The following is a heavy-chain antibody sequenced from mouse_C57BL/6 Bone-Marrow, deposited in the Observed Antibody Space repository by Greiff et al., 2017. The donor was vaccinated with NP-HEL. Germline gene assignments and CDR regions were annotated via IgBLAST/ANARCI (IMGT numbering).Heavy chain of an antibody. CDR3: ARDRGTVVAEGYFDV. J-gene: IGHJ1*03. CDR1: GFTFSSYA. Sequence: EVKLVESGGGLVKPGGSLKLSSAASGFTFSSYAMSWVRQTPEKRLEWVATISDGGSYTYYPDNVKGRFTISRDNAKNNLYLQMSHLKSEDTAMYYCARDRGTVVAEGYFDVWGTGTTVTVSS. CDR2: ISDGGSYT. V-gene: IGHV5-4*01. D-gene: IGHD1-1*01.